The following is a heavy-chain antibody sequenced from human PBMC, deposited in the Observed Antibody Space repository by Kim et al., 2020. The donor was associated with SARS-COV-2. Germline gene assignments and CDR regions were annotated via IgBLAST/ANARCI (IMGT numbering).Heavy chain of an antibody. CDR3: ARDSHLVVVITMFDY. D-gene: IGHD3-22*01. J-gene: IGHJ4*02. V-gene: IGHV3-7*03. Sequence: VDSVKGRFTISRDNAKNSLYLQMNSLRAEDTAVYYCARDSHLVVVITMFDYWGQGTLVTVSS.